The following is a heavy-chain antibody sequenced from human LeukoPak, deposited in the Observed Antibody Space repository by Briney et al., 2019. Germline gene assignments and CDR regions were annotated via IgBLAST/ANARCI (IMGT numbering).Heavy chain of an antibody. V-gene: IGHV3-20*04. Sequence: GGSLRLSCAASGFTFDDYGMSWVRQAPGKWLEWVSGINWNGGSTGYADSVKGRFTISRDNAKNSPYLQMNSLRAEDTALYYCARVLGYYNSRPDYYYYYMDVWGKGTTVTVSS. CDR2: INWNGGST. CDR3: ARVLGYYNSRPDYYYYYMDV. J-gene: IGHJ6*03. D-gene: IGHD3-9*01. CDR1: GFTFDDYG.